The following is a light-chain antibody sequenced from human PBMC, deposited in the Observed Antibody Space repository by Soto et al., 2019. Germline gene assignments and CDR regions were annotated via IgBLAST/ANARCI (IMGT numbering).Light chain of an antibody. CDR3: SSYAGSNRFVV. CDR2: EVN. J-gene: IGLJ3*02. V-gene: IGLV2-8*01. CDR1: TSDVGTYKY. Sequence: QSVLTQPPSASGSPGQSVTISCTGTTSDVGTYKYVSWYQQHPGKAPKLMIYEVNKRPSGVPDRFSGSKSGNTASLTVSGLQAEDEADYYCSSYAGSNRFVVFGGGTKVTVL.